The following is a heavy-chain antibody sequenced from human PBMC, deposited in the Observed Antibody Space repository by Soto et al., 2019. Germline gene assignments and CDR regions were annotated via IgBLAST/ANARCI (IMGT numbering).Heavy chain of an antibody. D-gene: IGHD3-3*01. CDR1: GGTISGYY. CDR3: ARGQRFSDWFDP. CDR2: IYSSGNT. V-gene: IGHV4-4*07. Sequence: XGILSLTCSVSGGTISGYYWTWIRQPAGKGLEWIGRIYSSGNTKYNPSLQSRVTMSLDTSNNQFSLRLTSVTAADTAVYYCARGQRFSDWFDPWGQGTLVTVSS. J-gene: IGHJ5*02.